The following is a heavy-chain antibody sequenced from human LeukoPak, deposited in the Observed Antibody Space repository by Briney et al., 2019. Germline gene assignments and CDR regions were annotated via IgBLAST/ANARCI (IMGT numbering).Heavy chain of an antibody. V-gene: IGHV3-23*01. CDR1: GFNFNNFA. Sequence: GALRLSCAASGFNFNNFAMSWVRQAPGKGLEWLSAMTGPADTTYYAESVKGRFTISRDYSKSMVFLQMNSLRVEDTAIYYCAKGAEIDHWGQGTLVTVSS. J-gene: IGHJ4*02. CDR3: AKGAEIDH. CDR2: MTGPADTT.